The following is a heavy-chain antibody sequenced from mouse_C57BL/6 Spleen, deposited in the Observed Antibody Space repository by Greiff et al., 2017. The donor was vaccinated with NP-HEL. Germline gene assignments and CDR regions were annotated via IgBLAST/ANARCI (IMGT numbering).Heavy chain of an antibody. Sequence: QVQLQQPGAELVRPGSSVKLSCKASGYTFTSYWMNWVKPRPIQGLEWIGNIDPSDRETHSNQKFKDKATLTAAKSSSTAYMQLSSLTSENSAVYYCARTCTSNYCSMGYWGQGTSVTVAS. CDR1: GYTFTSYW. CDR2: IDPSDRET. J-gene: IGHJ4*01. CDR3: ARTCTSNYCSMGY. V-gene: IGHV1-52*01. D-gene: IGHD2-5*01.